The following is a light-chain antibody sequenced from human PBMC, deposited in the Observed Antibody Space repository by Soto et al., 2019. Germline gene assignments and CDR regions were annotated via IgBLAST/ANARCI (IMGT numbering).Light chain of an antibody. CDR3: QQYVNALT. V-gene: IGKV1-33*01. J-gene: IGKJ4*01. CDR2: DAS. Sequence: DIQMTQSPSSLSASAGDRVTITCQESQDISNHLNWYQQKAGKAPKLLINDASNLETGVPSRFSGSGSGTDFTLTISSLQPEDIATYYCQQYVNALTFGGGTNVEIK. CDR1: QDISNH.